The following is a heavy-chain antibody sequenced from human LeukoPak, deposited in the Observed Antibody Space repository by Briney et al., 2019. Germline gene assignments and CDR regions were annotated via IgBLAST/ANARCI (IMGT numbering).Heavy chain of an antibody. Sequence: ASVKVSCKASGYTFTGYYMHWVRQAPGQGLEWMGWMNPNSGNTGYAQKFQGRVTMTRNTSISTAYMELSSLRSEDTAVYYCARAEDYYGSGSYPAWGQGTLVTVSS. D-gene: IGHD3-10*01. CDR2: MNPNSGNT. J-gene: IGHJ4*02. V-gene: IGHV1-8*02. CDR1: GYTFTGYY. CDR3: ARAEDYYGSGSYPA.